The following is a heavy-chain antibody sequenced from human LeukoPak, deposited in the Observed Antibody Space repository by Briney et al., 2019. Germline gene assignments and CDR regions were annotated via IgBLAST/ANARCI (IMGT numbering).Heavy chain of an antibody. V-gene: IGHV1-69*05. D-gene: IGHD3-10*01. J-gene: IGHJ4*02. CDR2: IIPIFGTA. Sequence: SVKVSCKASGGTFSSYAISWVRQAPGQGLGWMGRIIPIFGTANYAQKFQGRVTITTDESTSTAHMELSSLRSEDTAVYYCASDSRPYYYGSGTDLDYWGQGTLVTVSS. CDR3: ASDSRPYYYGSGTDLDY. CDR1: GGTFSSYA.